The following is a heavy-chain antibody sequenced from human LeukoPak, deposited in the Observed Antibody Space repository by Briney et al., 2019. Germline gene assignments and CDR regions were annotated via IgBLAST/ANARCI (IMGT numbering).Heavy chain of an antibody. CDR2: IIPIFGTA. D-gene: IGHD3-10*01. CDR1: GGTFSSYA. CDR3: ARDRGPNPLDAFDI. Sequence: SVKVSCKASGGTFSSYAISWVRQAPGQGLEWMGGIIPIFGTANYAQKFRGRVTITADESTSTAYMELSSLRSEDTAVYYCARDRGPNPLDAFDIWGQGTMVTVSS. V-gene: IGHV1-69*13. J-gene: IGHJ3*02.